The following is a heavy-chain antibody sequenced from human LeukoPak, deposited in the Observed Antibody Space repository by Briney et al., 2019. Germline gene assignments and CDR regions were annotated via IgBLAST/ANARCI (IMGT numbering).Heavy chain of an antibody. CDR1: GYTFTGYY. J-gene: IGHJ4*02. CDR2: INPNSGGT. Sequence: ASVKVSCKASGYTFTGYYMHWVRQAPGQGLEWMGRINPNSGGTNYAQKFQGRVTMTRDTSISTAYMELSRLRSDDTAVYYCARAENGVVMIFDYWGQGTLVTVSS. V-gene: IGHV1-2*06. CDR3: ARAENGVVMIFDY. D-gene: IGHD3-3*01.